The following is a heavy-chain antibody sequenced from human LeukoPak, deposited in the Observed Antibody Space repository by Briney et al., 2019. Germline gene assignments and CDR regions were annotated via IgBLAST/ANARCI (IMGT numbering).Heavy chain of an antibody. Sequence: SETLSLTCTVSGGSISSYYWSWIRQPPGKGLEWIGYIYTSGSTNYNPSLKSRVTISVDTSKNQFSLKLSSVTAADTAVYYCARHRTYYDFWSGREDNWFDPWGQGTLVTVSS. CDR3: ARHRTYYDFWSGREDNWFDP. CDR1: GGSISSYY. J-gene: IGHJ5*02. D-gene: IGHD3-3*01. CDR2: IYTSGST. V-gene: IGHV4-4*09.